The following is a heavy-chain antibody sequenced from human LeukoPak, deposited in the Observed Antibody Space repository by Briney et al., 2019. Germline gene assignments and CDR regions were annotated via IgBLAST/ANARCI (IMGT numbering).Heavy chain of an antibody. CDR2: IYDSGST. D-gene: IGHD2-2*01. CDR1: GGSITSGNYY. V-gene: IGHV4-31*03. J-gene: IGHJ1*01. Sequence: PSQTLSLTCTVSGGSITSGNYYWSWLRQHRGKGLEWIGYIYDSGSTYYNPSLKSRVIMSVYTSRNQFSLRLSSVTAADTAMYYCARGPAATLHFQHWGQSTLVTVSS. CDR3: ARGPAATLHFQH.